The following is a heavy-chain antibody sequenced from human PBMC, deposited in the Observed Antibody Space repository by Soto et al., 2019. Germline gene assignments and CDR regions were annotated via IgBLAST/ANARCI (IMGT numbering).Heavy chain of an antibody. CDR1: GFTFSSYS. CDR2: ISSSSSTI. V-gene: IGHV3-48*01. J-gene: IGHJ5*02. Sequence: GGCLRLSGAASGFTFSSYSMNWVRQAPGKGLEWVSYISSSSSTIYYADSVKGRFTISRDNAKNSLYLQMNSLGAEDTAVYYCARLPEGPGANWFDPWGQGTLVTVS. CDR3: ARLPEGPGANWFDP.